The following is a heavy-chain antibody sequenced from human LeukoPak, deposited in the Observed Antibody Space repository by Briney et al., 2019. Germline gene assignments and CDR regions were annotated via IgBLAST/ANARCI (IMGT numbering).Heavy chain of an antibody. CDR2: INHSGST. CDR1: GGSFSGYY. D-gene: IGHD1-20*01. J-gene: IGHJ4*02. Sequence: SETLSLTCAVYGGSFSGYYWSWIRQPPGKGLEWIGEINHSGSTNYNPSLKSRVTISVDTSKNQFSLKLSSVTAADTAVYYCASGSIIGTTGFDYWGQGTLVTVSS. CDR3: ASGSIIGTTGFDY. V-gene: IGHV4-34*01.